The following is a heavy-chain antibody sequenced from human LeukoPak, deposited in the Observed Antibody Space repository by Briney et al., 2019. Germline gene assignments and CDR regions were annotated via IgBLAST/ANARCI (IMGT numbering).Heavy chain of an antibody. Sequence: GASVKVSCKASGYTFTSYGISWVRQAPGQGLEWMGWISAYNGNTNYAQKLQGRVTMTTDTSTSTAYMELRSLRSDDTAVYYCARVEIVVFINKSSWFAPWGRETLVTVSS. D-gene: IGHD3-22*01. CDR3: ARVEIVVFINKSSWFAP. J-gene: IGHJ5*02. V-gene: IGHV1-18*01. CDR1: GYTFTSYG. CDR2: ISAYNGNT.